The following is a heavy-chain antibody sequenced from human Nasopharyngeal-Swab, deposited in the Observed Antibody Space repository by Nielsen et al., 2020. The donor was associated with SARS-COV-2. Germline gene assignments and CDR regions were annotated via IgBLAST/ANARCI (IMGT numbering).Heavy chain of an antibody. D-gene: IGHD2-21*02. Sequence: LKISCAASGFTFSTYSMNWVRQAPGKGLEWVSSISSSSSFIYYADSVKSRFTISRDNVKNSLYLQMNSLRAEDTAVYYCTRDYKTYCGGDCYADYWGRGTLVTVSS. V-gene: IGHV3-21*06. CDR1: GFTFSTYS. J-gene: IGHJ4*02. CDR3: TRDYKTYCGGDCYADY. CDR2: ISSSSSFI.